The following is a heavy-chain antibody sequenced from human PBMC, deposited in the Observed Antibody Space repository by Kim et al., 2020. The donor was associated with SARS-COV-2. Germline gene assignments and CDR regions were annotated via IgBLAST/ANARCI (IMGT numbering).Heavy chain of an antibody. CDR2: INHSGST. CDR3: ARGGQDIVVVVAAYYYYY. Sequence: SETLSLTCAVYGGSFSGYYWSWIRQPPGKGLEWIGEINHSGSTNYNPSLKSRVTISVDTSKNQFSLKLSSVTAADTAVYYCARGGQDIVVVVAAYYYYY. CDR1: GGSFSGYY. D-gene: IGHD2-15*01. V-gene: IGHV4-34*01. J-gene: IGHJ6*03.